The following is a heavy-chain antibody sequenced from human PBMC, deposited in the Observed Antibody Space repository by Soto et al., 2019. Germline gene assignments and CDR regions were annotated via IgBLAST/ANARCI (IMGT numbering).Heavy chain of an antibody. Sequence: ASVKVSCKASGYTFTSYAMHWVRQAPGQRLEWMGWINAGNGNTKYSQKFQGRVTITRDTSASTAYMELSSLRSEDTAVYYCARYLTGTLSWFDPWGQGTLVTVSS. D-gene: IGHD1-7*01. CDR2: INAGNGNT. CDR3: ARYLTGTLSWFDP. V-gene: IGHV1-3*01. J-gene: IGHJ5*02. CDR1: GYTFTSYA.